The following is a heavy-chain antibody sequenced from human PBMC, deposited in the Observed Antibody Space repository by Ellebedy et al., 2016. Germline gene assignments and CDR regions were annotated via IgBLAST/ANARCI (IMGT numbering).Heavy chain of an antibody. CDR3: ARATSTGFDY. J-gene: IGHJ4*02. CDR1: GYTFTSYY. Sequence: ASVKVSCXTSGYTFTSYYMHWVRQARGQGPEWMGIINPSGDSTTYAQRFQGRVTMTRDTSTRTFYMELSSLRSEDTAVYYCARATSTGFDYWGQGTLVTVSS. CDR2: INPSGDST. V-gene: IGHV1-46*01.